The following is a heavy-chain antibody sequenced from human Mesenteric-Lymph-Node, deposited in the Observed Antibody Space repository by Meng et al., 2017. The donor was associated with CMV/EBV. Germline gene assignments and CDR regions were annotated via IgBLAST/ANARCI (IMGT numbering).Heavy chain of an antibody. CDR2: IYYSGST. D-gene: IGHD3-3*01. V-gene: IGHV4-30-4*08. J-gene: IGHJ4*02. Sequence: SETLSLTCTVSGGSISSGDYYWSWIRQPPGKGLEWIGYIYYSGSTYYNPSLMSRVTISVDTSKNQFSLKLSSVTAADTAVYYCARGTHLTENSGYSTYYFDYWGQGTLVTVSS. CDR1: GGSISSGDYY. CDR3: ARGTHLTENSGYSTYYFDY.